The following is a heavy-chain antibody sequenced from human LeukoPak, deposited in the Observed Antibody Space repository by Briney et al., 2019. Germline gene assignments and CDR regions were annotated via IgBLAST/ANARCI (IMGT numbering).Heavy chain of an antibody. J-gene: IGHJ4*02. V-gene: IGHV4-59*01. CDR2: IYYSGST. CDR3: ARAPPREPTDLDY. D-gene: IGHD1-14*01. Sequence: SETLSLTCTVSGGSISSYYWSWLRQPPGKGLEWIGYIYYSGSTNYNPSLKSRVTISVDTSKNQFSLKLSSVTAADTAVYYCARAPPREPTDLDYWGQGTLVTVSS. CDR1: GGSISSYY.